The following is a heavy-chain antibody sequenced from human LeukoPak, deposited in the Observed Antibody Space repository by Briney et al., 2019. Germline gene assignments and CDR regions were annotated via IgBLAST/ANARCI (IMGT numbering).Heavy chain of an antibody. CDR3: ARGHIVVVTAIKERWFDP. Sequence: GASVKVSCQASGYTFTGYYMHWVRQAPGQGLEWMGWINPNSGGTNYAQKFQGRVTMTRDTSISTAYMELSRLRSDDTAVYYCARGHIVVVTAIKERWFDPWGQGTLVTVSS. CDR2: INPNSGGT. V-gene: IGHV1-2*02. J-gene: IGHJ5*02. CDR1: GYTFTGYY. D-gene: IGHD2-21*02.